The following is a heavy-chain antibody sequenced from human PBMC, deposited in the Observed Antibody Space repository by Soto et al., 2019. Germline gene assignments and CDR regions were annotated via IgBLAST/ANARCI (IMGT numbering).Heavy chain of an antibody. CDR1: EFNCRSYA. Sequence: GGPHRVSCRASEFNCRSYAGSWVRQATGKGLEWVSAISGSGGSTYYADSVKGRFTISRDNSKNTLYLQMNSLRAEDTAVYYCAKGYLGRTVTTFNDYWGQGTLVTVSS. CDR3: AKGYLGRTVTTFNDY. CDR2: ISGSGGST. V-gene: IGHV3-23*01. D-gene: IGHD4-17*01. J-gene: IGHJ4*02.